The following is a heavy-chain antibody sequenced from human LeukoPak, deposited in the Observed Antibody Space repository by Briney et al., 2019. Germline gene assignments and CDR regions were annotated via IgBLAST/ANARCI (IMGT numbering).Heavy chain of an antibody. CDR2: IYYSGST. CDR3: ASIGTMIESLDY. J-gene: IGHJ4*02. V-gene: IGHV4-39*07. Sequence: PSETLSLTCTVSGGSISSSSYYWGWMRQPPGKGLEWIGSIYYSGSTYYNPSLKSRVTISVDTSKNQFSLKLSSVTAADTAVYYCASIGTMIESLDYWGQGTLVTVSS. CDR1: GGSISSSSYY. D-gene: IGHD3-22*01.